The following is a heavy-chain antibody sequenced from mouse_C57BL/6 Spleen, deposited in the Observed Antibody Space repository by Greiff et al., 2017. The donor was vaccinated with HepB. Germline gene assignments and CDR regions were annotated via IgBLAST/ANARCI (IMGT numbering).Heavy chain of an antibody. Sequence: QVQLQQPGAELVRPGSSVKLSCKASGYTFTSYWMHWVKQRPIQGLEWIGNIDPSDSETHYNQKFKDKATLTEDKSSSTAYMQLSSLTSEDSAVYYCARRYYGSSYAMDYWGQGTSVTVSS. CDR3: ARRYYGSSYAMDY. D-gene: IGHD1-1*01. V-gene: IGHV1-52*01. CDR2: IDPSDSET. J-gene: IGHJ4*01. CDR1: GYTFTSYW.